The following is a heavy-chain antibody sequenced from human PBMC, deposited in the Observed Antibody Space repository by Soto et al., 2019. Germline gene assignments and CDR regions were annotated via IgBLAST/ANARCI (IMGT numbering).Heavy chain of an antibody. CDR1: GFTFSGSA. D-gene: IGHD2-21*02. J-gene: IGHJ6*02. V-gene: IGHV3-73*02. Sequence: EVQLVESGGGLVQPGGSLKLSCAASGFTFSGSAMHWVRQASGKGLEWVGRIRSKANSYATAYAASVKGRFTISRDDSKNTAYLQMNNLKTEDTAVYYCTRHRGCDLGGPGGMDVWGQGTTVTVSS. CDR2: IRSKANSYAT. CDR3: TRHRGCDLGGPGGMDV.